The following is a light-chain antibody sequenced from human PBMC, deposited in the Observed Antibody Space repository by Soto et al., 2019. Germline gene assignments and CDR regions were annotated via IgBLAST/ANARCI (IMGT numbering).Light chain of an antibody. J-gene: IGLJ2*01. V-gene: IGLV2-18*02. CDR1: SSDVGSYNR. Sequence: QSALTQPPSVSGSPGQSVTISCTGTSSDVGSYNRVSWYQQPPGTAPKLMIYEVSNRPSGVPDRFSGSKSGNTASLTISGLQAEDEADYYCSSYTSSEVVFGGGTQLTVL. CDR3: SSYTSSEVV. CDR2: EVS.